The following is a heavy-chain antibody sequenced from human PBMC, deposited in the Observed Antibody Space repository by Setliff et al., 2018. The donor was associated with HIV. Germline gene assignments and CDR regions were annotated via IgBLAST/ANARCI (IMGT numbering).Heavy chain of an antibody. V-gene: IGHV3-20*04. D-gene: IGHD7-27*01. Sequence: GESLKISCVGSGFMFNDYGMSWVRQAPGKGLEWVAGISWDGIRTTYGDSVRGRFTISRDNVEKSVYLQMNRLRNEDTARYYCARDHYLGLDYWGQGSLVTVSS. CDR3: ARDHYLGLDY. CDR2: ISWDGIRT. J-gene: IGHJ4*02. CDR1: GFMFNDYG.